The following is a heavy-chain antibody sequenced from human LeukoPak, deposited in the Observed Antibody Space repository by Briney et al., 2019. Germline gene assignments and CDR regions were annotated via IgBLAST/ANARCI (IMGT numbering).Heavy chain of an antibody. CDR2: ISAYNANT. Sequence: ASVKVSCKASGYTFTSYGISWVRQAPGQGLEWMGWISAYNANTNYAQKLQGRVTVTRDTSTSTVYMELRSLKSDDTAVYYCTRDARGGLGDFDYWGQGTLVTVSS. D-gene: IGHD3-16*01. CDR3: TRDARGGLGDFDY. V-gene: IGHV1-18*01. J-gene: IGHJ4*02. CDR1: GYTFTSYG.